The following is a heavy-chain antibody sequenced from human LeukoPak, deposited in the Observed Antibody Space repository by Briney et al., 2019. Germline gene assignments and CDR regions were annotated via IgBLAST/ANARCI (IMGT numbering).Heavy chain of an antibody. J-gene: IGHJ4*02. CDR2: IRYDGSNK. CDR3: AKDKVTMIVVAYYFDY. Sequence: GGSLRLSCAASGFTFSSYSMNWVRQAPGKGLEWVAFIRYDGSNKYYADSVKGRFTISRDNSKNTLYLQMNSLRAEDTAVYYCAKDKVTMIVVAYYFDYWGQGTLVTVSS. CDR1: GFTFSSYS. V-gene: IGHV3-30*02. D-gene: IGHD3-22*01.